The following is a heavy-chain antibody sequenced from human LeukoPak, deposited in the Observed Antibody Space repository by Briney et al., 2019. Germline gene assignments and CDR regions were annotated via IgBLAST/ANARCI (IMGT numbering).Heavy chain of an antibody. CDR3: ATGLLLEYSIGWY. V-gene: IGHV1-24*01. D-gene: IGHD6-19*01. J-gene: IGHJ4*02. CDR1: GYTLTELS. Sequence: SVEVSCKVSGYTLTELSMHWVRQAPGKGLEWMGGFDPEDGETIYAQKFQGRVTMTEDTSTDTAYMELSSLRSEDTAVYYCATGLLLEYSIGWYWGQGTLVTVSS. CDR2: FDPEDGET.